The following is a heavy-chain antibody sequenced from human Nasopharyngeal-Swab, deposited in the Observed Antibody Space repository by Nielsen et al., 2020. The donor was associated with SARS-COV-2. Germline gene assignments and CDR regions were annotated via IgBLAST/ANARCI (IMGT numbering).Heavy chain of an antibody. CDR3: ASENSGWYLSF. CDR2: TRNKANGYTT. V-gene: IGHV3-72*01. CDR1: GFIFSDHY. Sequence: GESLKIFCAASGFIFSDHYMDWVRQAPGKGLEWVGRTRNKANGYTTDYAASVKGRFTISRDDSKNSLYLQMNSLKTEDTAEYYCASENSGWYLSFWGQGTLVTVSS. J-gene: IGHJ4*02. D-gene: IGHD6-19*01.